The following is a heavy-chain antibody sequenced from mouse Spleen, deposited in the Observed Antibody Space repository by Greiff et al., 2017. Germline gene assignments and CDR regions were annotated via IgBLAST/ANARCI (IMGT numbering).Heavy chain of an antibody. CDR2: ISSGGSYT. CDR1: GFTFSSYA. CDR3: ARELTGKDAMDY. D-gene: IGHD4-1*01. J-gene: IGHJ4*01. Sequence: DVHLVESGGGLVKPGGSLKLSCAASGFTFSSYAMSWVRQSPEKRLEWVAEISSGGSYTYYPDTVTGRFTITRDNAKNTLYLEMSSLRSEDTAMYYCARELTGKDAMDYWGQGTSVTVSS. V-gene: IGHV5-9-4*01.